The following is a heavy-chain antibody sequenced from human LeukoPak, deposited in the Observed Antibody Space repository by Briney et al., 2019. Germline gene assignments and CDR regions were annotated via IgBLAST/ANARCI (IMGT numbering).Heavy chain of an antibody. D-gene: IGHD1-26*01. CDR2: IAPSDSYT. J-gene: IGHJ5*02. V-gene: IGHV5-10-1*01. CDR3: ARALVGATTDWFDP. Sequence: GESLKISCKGSGYSFTSYWITWVRQMPGKGLEWMGRIAPSDSYTNYSPSFQGHVTISADKSISTAYLQWSSLKASDTAMYYCARALVGATTDWFDPWGQGTLVTASS. CDR1: GYSFTSYW.